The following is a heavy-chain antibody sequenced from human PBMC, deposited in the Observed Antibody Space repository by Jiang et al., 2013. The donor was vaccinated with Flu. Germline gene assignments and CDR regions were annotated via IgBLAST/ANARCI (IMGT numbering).Heavy chain of an antibody. D-gene: IGHD2-15*01. CDR1: GFTFSNAW. CDR2: IKSKTDGGTT. J-gene: IGHJ4*02. V-gene: IGHV3-15*01. CDR3: TTDGIVVVVAAKRSGSSDGVGD. Sequence: GLVKPGGSLRLSCAASGFTFSNAWMSWVRQAPGKGLEWVGRIKSKTDGGTTDYAAPVKGRFTISRDDSKNTLYLQMNSLKTEDTAVYYCTTDGIVVVVAAKRSGSSDGVGDWGQGTLVTVSS.